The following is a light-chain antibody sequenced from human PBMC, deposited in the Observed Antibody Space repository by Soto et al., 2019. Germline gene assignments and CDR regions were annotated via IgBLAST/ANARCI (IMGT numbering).Light chain of an antibody. J-gene: IGKJ5*01. Sequence: AIHMAQSSASLSASGADRVTITCRASQGIRNDLGWYQQKPGKAPKLLIYAASSLQSGVPSRFSGSGSGTDFTLTISSLQPEDFATYYCQQLLSYPITFGQGTRLEIK. CDR3: QQLLSYPIT. V-gene: IGKV1-6*01. CDR1: QGIRND. CDR2: AAS.